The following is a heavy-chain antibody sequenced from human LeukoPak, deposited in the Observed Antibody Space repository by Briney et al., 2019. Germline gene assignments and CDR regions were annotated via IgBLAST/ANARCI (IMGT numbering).Heavy chain of an antibody. D-gene: IGHD3-22*01. Sequence: GGSLRLSCAASGFTFSSYAMGWVRQAPGKGLEWVSSISSSSSYIYYADSVKGRFTISRDNAKNSLYLQMNSLRAEDTAVYYCARAYYYDSSGYYYAFDYWGQGTLVTVSS. CDR3: ARAYYYDSSGYYYAFDY. CDR2: ISSSSSYI. V-gene: IGHV3-21*01. J-gene: IGHJ4*02. CDR1: GFTFSSYA.